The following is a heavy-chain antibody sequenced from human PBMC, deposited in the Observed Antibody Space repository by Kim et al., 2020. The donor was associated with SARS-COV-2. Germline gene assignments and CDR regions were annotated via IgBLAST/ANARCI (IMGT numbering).Heavy chain of an antibody. J-gene: IGHJ6*03. V-gene: IGHV5-51*01. CDR1: GYSFTSYW. Sequence: GESLKISCKGSGYSFTSYWIGWVRQMPGKGLEWLGIIYPGDSDTRYSPSFQGEVTISADKSISTAYLQWSRLKASDTAMYYCAGHRFDSSGYYYGYYYYYMDDWGKGTTVTVSS. CDR3: AGHRFDSSGYYYGYYYYYMDD. CDR2: IYPGDSDT. D-gene: IGHD3-22*01.